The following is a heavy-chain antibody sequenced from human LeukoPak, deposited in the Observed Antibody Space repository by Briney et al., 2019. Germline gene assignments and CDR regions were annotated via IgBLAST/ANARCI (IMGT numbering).Heavy chain of an antibody. CDR3: TRDTGCPGGTCYSFYDY. J-gene: IGHJ4*02. CDR1: GFTFSNYW. V-gene: IGHV3-7*01. D-gene: IGHD2-15*01. Sequence: QPGGSLRLSCAASGFTFSNYWMTWVCQAPGKGLEWVANIKQDGTEKYYVDSVKGRFTISRDNAENSLYLQMNSLRAEDTAVYYCTRDTGCPGGTCYSFYDYWGQGTLVTVSS. CDR2: IKQDGTEK.